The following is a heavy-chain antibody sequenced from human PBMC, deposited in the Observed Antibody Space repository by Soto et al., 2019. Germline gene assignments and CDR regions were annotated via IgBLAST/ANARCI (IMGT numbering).Heavy chain of an antibody. V-gene: IGHV3-21*01. CDR3: ARAEYSGYDLQYYFDY. CDR1: GFTFSSYS. Sequence: EVQLVESGGGLVKPGGSLRLSCAASGFTFSSYSMNWVRQAPGKGLEWVSSISSSSSYIYYADSVKGRFTISRDNAKNSLDLQMNSLRAEDTAVYYCARAEYSGYDLQYYFDYWGQGTLVTVSS. J-gene: IGHJ4*02. CDR2: ISSSSSYI. D-gene: IGHD5-12*01.